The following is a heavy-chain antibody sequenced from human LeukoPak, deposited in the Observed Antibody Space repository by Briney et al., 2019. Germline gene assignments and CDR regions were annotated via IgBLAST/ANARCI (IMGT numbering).Heavy chain of an antibody. CDR2: IREDGSEK. Sequence: GGSLRLSCAASGFTFSQYWMSWVRQAPGKRLEWVANIREDGSEKYYVDSVKGRFTISRDNADNSLYLQMNSLRAEDTAVYYCARDHLFYDSWTGYTVFFDSWGQGTLVTVSS. D-gene: IGHD3-3*01. CDR3: ARDHLFYDSWTGYTVFFDS. CDR1: GFTFSQYW. J-gene: IGHJ4*02. V-gene: IGHV3-7*01.